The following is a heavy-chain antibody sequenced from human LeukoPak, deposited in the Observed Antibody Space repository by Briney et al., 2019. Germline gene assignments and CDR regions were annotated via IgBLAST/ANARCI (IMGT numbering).Heavy chain of an antibody. J-gene: IGHJ6*02. CDR1: GYTFTSYA. V-gene: IGHV1-18*01. CDR3: ARDPLSSTWSPYYFTLDA. D-gene: IGHD6-13*01. Sequence: ASVKVSCKASGYTFTSYAINWVRQAPGQGLEWMGWISAYDGSTISAQDLQGRVTMTTDTSTTTAYMELTRLRSDDTAVYYYARDPLSSTWSPYYFTLDAWGQGTTVIVSS. CDR2: ISAYDGST.